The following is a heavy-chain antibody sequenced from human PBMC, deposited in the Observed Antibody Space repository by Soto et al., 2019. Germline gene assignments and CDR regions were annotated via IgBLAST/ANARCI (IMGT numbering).Heavy chain of an antibody. D-gene: IGHD6-19*01. CDR1: GYTFTGYY. CDR2: INPNSGGT. V-gene: IGHV1-2*02. CDR3: ARGHSSGWYPSFFDY. Sequence: GASVKVSCKASGYTFTGYYMHWVRQAPGQGLEWMGWINPNSGGTSYAQKFQGRVTMTRDTSISTAYMELSRLRPDDTAVYYCARGHSSGWYPSFFDYWGQGTLVTVSS. J-gene: IGHJ4*02.